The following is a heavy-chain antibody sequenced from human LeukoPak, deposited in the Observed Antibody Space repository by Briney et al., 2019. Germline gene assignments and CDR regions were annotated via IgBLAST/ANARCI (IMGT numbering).Heavy chain of an antibody. CDR1: GYTFTDYY. V-gene: IGHV1-2*02. D-gene: IGHD5-24*01. CDR3: ARDRRDGYGPADY. J-gene: IGHJ4*02. Sequence: GASVKVSCKTSGYTFTDYYMHWVRQAPGQGLEWLGWINPNNGGTNYAQKFEGRVTVTRDTSTSTGYMELSRLRSDDTAVYYCARDRRDGYGPADYWGPGTLVTVS. CDR2: INPNNGGT.